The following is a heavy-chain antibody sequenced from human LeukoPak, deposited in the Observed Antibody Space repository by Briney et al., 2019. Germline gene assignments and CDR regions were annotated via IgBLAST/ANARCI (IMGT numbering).Heavy chain of an antibody. D-gene: IGHD2-15*01. CDR3: ASGYCTGGRCGGSYYQYGMDV. CDR2: IYYGGST. Sequence: SETLSLTCTVSGGFISSGSYYWGWIRQPPGKGLEWIGSIYYGGSTYYNPSLKSRVTIFVDTSKNQFSLKLSSVTAADTAVYYCASGYCTGGRCGGSYYQYGMDVWGQGTTVTVSS. CDR1: GGFISSGSYY. J-gene: IGHJ6*02. V-gene: IGHV4-39*01.